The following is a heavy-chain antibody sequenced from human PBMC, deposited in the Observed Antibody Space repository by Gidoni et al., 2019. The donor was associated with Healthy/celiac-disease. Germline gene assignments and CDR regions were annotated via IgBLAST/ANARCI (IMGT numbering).Heavy chain of an antibody. Sequence: EVQLLESGGGLVQPGGSLRLSCAASGSTFSSYAMRWVRQAPGKGLGWVSAISGSGGSTYYADSVKGRFTISRDNSENTLYLQMNSLRAEAAAVYYCATPTVRSVVRLDYWGQGTLVTDS. V-gene: IGHV3-23*01. D-gene: IGHD2-15*01. CDR2: ISGSGGST. CDR1: GSTFSSYA. CDR3: ATPTVRSVVRLDY. J-gene: IGHJ4*02.